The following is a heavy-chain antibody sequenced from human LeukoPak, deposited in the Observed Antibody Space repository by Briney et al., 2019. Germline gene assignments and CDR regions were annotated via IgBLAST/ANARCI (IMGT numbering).Heavy chain of an antibody. V-gene: IGHV3-74*01. CDR1: GFTFSSYW. D-gene: IGHD2-2*01. CDR3: ARDRVRYGMDV. J-gene: IGHJ6*02. CDR2: INSDGSST. Sequence: GGSLRLSCAASGFTFSSYWMHWVRQAPGKGLDWVSRINSDGSSTSYADSVKGRFTISRDNAKNTLYLEMNSLRAEDTAVYYCARDRVRYGMDVWGQGATVTGSS.